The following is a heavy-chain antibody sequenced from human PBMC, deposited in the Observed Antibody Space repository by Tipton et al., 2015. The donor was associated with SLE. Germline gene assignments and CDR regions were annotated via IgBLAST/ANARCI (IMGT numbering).Heavy chain of an antibody. CDR3: AAGRIVLMVYAPYGMDV. Sequence: QVQLVQSGAEVKKPGSSVKVSCKASGGTFSSYAISWVRQAPGQGLEWMGGIIPIFGTANYAQKFQGRVTITTDESTSTAYMELSRLRSEDTAVYYCAAGRIVLMVYAPYGMDVWGQGTPVTVSS. V-gene: IGHV1-69*01. CDR2: IIPIFGTA. J-gene: IGHJ6*02. CDR1: GGTFSSYA. D-gene: IGHD2-8*01.